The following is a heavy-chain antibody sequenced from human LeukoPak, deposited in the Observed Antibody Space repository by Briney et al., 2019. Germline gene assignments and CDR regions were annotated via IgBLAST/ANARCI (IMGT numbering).Heavy chain of an antibody. D-gene: IGHD3-3*01. CDR3: ASGRDDFWSGDGYYFDY. V-gene: IGHV3-23*01. CDR2: ITSTSDGT. J-gene: IGHJ4*02. CDR1: GFTFSRFA. Sequence: GGSLRLSCAASGFTFSRFAMGWVCQAPGKGLEWVSAITSTSDGTYYADSVKGRFTISRDNAKNSLYLQMNSLRAEDTAVYYCASGRDDFWSGDGYYFDYWGQGTLVTVSS.